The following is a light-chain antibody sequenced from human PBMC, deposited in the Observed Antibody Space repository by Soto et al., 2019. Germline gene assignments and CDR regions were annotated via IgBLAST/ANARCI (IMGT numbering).Light chain of an antibody. CDR3: QQYNSYPLT. CDR1: ETISYW. V-gene: IGKV1-5*03. CDR2: KAS. Sequence: DIRMTQSPSTLSASVGDRVTITCRASETISYWLAWLQLKPGKAPKVLIYKASTLGSGVPSRFSGSGSGTEFTLTITSLQPDDFATYYCQQYNSYPLTFGGGTKVEIK. J-gene: IGKJ4*01.